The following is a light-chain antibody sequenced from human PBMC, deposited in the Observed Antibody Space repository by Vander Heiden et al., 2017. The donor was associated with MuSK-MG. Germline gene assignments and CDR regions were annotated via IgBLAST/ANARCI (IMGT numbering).Light chain of an antibody. CDR1: QSIRSS. V-gene: IGKV1-39*01. Sequence: DIQFTQSPSSLSASVGDRVTITCRPSQSIRSSLNWYQQKPGQAPKLLIYAASSLQSGVPSRFTGSGAGTDFSLTISSLQAEDFATYYCQQSYRIPYTFGQGTKLEIK. J-gene: IGKJ2*01. CDR2: AAS. CDR3: QQSYRIPYT.